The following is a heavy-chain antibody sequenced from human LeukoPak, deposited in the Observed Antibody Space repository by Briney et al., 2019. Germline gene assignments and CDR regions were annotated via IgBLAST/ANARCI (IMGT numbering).Heavy chain of an antibody. V-gene: IGHV4-61*02. CDR2: IYTSGST. CDR1: GGSISSGSYY. D-gene: IGHD2-2*01. Sequence: SETLSLTCTVSGGSISSGSYYWSWIRQPAGKGLEWIGRIYTSGSTNYNPSLKSRVTISVDTSKNQFSLKLSSVTAADTAVYYCASHCSSTSCYHSDYWGQGTLVTVSS. J-gene: IGHJ4*02. CDR3: ASHCSSTSCYHSDY.